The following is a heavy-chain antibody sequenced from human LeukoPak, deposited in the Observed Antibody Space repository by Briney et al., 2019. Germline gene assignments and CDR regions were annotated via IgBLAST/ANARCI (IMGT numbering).Heavy chain of an antibody. J-gene: IGHJ5*02. CDR3: AKGSGSGWYGWFAP. CDR2: IDASGGST. Sequence: GGTLRLSCAASGFTFGSYAMTWVRQAPGKGLEWVSSIDASGGSTYYADSVKGRFTISRDNSKNTFYLQMNTLRADDTAVYYCAKGSGSGWYGWFAPWGQGTLVTVSS. D-gene: IGHD6-19*01. V-gene: IGHV3-23*01. CDR1: GFTFGSYA.